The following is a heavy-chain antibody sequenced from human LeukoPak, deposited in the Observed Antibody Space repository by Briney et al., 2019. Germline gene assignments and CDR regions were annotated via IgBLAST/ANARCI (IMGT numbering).Heavy chain of an antibody. D-gene: IGHD2-2*01. J-gene: IGHJ5*02. V-gene: IGHV7-4-1*02. CDR1: GYTFTNYA. Sequence: GASVKVSCKASGYTFTNYAMNWVRQAPGQGLEWMGWINTDTGIPTYAQGFTRRLVFSLDTSASTAYLQISSLKAEDTAVYYCARTLFGDQYQLLHNWFDPWGQGTLVTVSS. CDR3: ARTLFGDQYQLLHNWFDP. CDR2: INTDTGIP.